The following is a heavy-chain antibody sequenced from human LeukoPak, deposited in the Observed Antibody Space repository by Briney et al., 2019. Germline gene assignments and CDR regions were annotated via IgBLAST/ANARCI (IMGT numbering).Heavy chain of an antibody. J-gene: IGHJ5*02. Sequence: SETLSLTCAVYGGSFSGYYWSWIRQPPGKGLEWIGEINHSGSTNYNPSLKSRVTISVDTSKNQFSLKLSSVTAADTAVYYCARGRGYCSGGSCYYNWFDPWGQGTLVTVSS. CDR1: GGSFSGYY. CDR2: INHSGST. D-gene: IGHD2-15*01. V-gene: IGHV4-34*01. CDR3: ARGRGYCSGGSCYYNWFDP.